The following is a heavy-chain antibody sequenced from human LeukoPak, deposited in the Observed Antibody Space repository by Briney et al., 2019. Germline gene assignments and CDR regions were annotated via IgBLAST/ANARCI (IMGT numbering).Heavy chain of an antibody. J-gene: IGHJ4*02. CDR3: ARGSIAVAGRRFDY. CDR1: GGSISSYY. Sequence: SETLSLTCTVSGGSISSYYWSWIRQPPGEGLEWIGYIYYSGSTNYNPSLKSRVTISVDTSKNQFSLKLSSVTAADTAVYYCARGSIAVAGRRFDYWGQGTLVTVSS. V-gene: IGHV4-59*01. D-gene: IGHD6-19*01. CDR2: IYYSGST.